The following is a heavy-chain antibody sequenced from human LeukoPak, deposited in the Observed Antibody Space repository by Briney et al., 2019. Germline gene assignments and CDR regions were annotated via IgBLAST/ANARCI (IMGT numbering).Heavy chain of an antibody. CDR2: IYYSGST. D-gene: IGHD6-13*01. Sequence: PSQTLSLTCTVSGGSISSGDYYWSWIRQPPGKGLGWIGYIYYSGSTYYNPSLKSRVTISVDTSKNQFSLKLSSVTAADTAVYYCARGVLGSWYVRDWFDPWGQGTLVTASS. CDR1: GGSISSGDYY. CDR3: ARGVLGSWYVRDWFDP. V-gene: IGHV4-30-4*08. J-gene: IGHJ5*02.